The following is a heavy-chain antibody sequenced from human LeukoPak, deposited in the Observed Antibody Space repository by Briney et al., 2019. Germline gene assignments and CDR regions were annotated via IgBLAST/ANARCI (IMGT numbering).Heavy chain of an antibody. V-gene: IGHV3-11*01. J-gene: IGHJ6*02. CDR1: GFTFSDYY. CDR2: ISSNGSTI. CDR3: AREGYYDSSGYYFYYYGMDV. D-gene: IGHD3-22*01. Sequence: KPGGSLRLSCAASGFTFSDYYMSWIRQAPGKGLEWVSYISSNGSTIYYADSVKGRFTISRDNAKNSLYLQMNSLRAEDTAVYYCAREGYYDSSGYYFYYYGMDVWGQGTTVTVSS.